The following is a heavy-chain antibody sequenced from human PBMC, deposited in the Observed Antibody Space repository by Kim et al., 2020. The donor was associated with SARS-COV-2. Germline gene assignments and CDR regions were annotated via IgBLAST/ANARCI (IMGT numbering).Heavy chain of an antibody. V-gene: IGHV3-30*18. CDR1: GFTFSSYG. J-gene: IGHJ3*02. CDR2: ISYDGSNK. CDR3: AKDPSSSSWRDAFDI. D-gene: IGHD6-13*01. Sequence: GGSLRLSCAASGFTFSSYGMHWVRQAPGKGLEWVAVISYDGSNKYYADSVKGRFTISRDNSKNTLYLQMNSLRAEDTAVYYCAKDPSSSSWRDAFDIWGQGTMVTVSS.